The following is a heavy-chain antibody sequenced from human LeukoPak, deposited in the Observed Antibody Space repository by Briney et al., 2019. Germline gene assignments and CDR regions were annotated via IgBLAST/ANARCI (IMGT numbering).Heavy chain of an antibody. J-gene: IGHJ6*02. CDR3: ARAYSGDDYSYYYYGMGV. D-gene: IGHD5-12*01. CDR2: ISYDGSNK. V-gene: IGHV3-30*03. CDR1: GFTFSSYG. Sequence: GGSLRLSCAASGFTFSSYGMHWVRQAPGKGLEWVAVISYDGSNKYYADSVKGRFTISRDNSKNTLYLQMNSLRAEDTAVYYCARAYSGDDYSYYYYGMGVWGQGTTVTVSS.